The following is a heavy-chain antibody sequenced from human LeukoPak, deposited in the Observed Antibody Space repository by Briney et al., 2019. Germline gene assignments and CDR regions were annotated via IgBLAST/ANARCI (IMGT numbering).Heavy chain of an antibody. CDR2: INSDGSST. D-gene: IGHD4-23*01. J-gene: IGHJ4*02. V-gene: IGHV3-74*01. Sequence: PGGSLRLSCAASGFTFSSYWMHWVRHAPGKGLVWVSRINSDGSSTSYADSVKGRFTISRDNAKNTLYLQMNSLRAEDTAVYYCARRNSHAGNDYWGQGTLVTVSS. CDR1: GFTFSSYW. CDR3: ARRNSHAGNDY.